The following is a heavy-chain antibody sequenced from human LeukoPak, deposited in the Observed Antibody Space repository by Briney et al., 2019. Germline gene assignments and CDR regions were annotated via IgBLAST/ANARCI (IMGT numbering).Heavy chain of an antibody. CDR2: ISGSGGST. V-gene: IGHV3-23*01. CDR1: GFNFSSYA. D-gene: IGHD3-22*01. Sequence: GGSLRLPCAASGFNFSSYAISRVRQAPGKGLELVSAISGSGGSTYYADSVNHQFTIPIDNSKNTRYLQMKILRDEHTAVYECAKELSPRYYYDSSGFFDYWGQGTLVTVSS. CDR3: AKELSPRYYYDSSGFFDY. J-gene: IGHJ4*02.